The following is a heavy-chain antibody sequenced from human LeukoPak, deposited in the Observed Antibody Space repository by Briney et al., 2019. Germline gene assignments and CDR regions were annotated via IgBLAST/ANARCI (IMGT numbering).Heavy chain of an antibody. V-gene: IGHV3-30-3*01. CDR3: ARPQGDYYDSSGYYLDAFDI. CDR1: GFTFSSYA. CDR2: ISYDGSNK. D-gene: IGHD3-22*01. J-gene: IGHJ3*02. Sequence: GGSLRLSCAASGFTFSSYAMHWVRQAPGKGLEWVAVISYDGSNKYYADSVKGRFTISRDNSKNTLYLQMNSLRAEDTAVYYCARPQGDYYDSSGYYLDAFDIWGQGTMVTVSS.